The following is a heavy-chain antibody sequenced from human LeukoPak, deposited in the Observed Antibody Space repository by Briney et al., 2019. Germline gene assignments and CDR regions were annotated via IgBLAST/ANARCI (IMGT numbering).Heavy chain of an antibody. V-gene: IGHV3-9*03. J-gene: IGHJ4*02. CDR1: GFTFDDYA. Sequence: PGRSLRLSCAASGFTFDDYAMHWVRQAPGKGLEWVSGISWNSGSIDYADSVKGRFTISRDNAKNSLYLHMNSLRAEDMALYYCAKGLEHEGGLIDYRGQGTLVTVSS. CDR2: ISWNSGSI. D-gene: IGHD1/OR15-1a*01. CDR3: AKGLEHEGGLIDY.